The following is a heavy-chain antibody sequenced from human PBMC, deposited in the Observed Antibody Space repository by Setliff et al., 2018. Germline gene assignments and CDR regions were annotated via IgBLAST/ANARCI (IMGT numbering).Heavy chain of an antibody. V-gene: IGHV4-39*07. Sequence: SETLSLTCTVSGGSISSSSYYWGWIRQPPGKGLEWIGSIYSSGSTNYNPYLKSRVTISVDRSKNQFSLKLSSVIAADTAVYYCARDLYSSSSGGFYYYYYYMDVWGKGTTVTVSS. CDR3: ARDLYSSSSGGFYYYYYYMDV. CDR1: GGSISSSSYY. D-gene: IGHD6-6*01. CDR2: IYSSGST. J-gene: IGHJ6*03.